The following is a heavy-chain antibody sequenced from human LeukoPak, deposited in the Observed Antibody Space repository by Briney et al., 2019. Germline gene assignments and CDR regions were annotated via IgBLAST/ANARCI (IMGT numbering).Heavy chain of an antibody. J-gene: IGHJ4*02. CDR2: IYSSGST. Sequence: SQTLSLTCTVSGGSISSGSYYWRWIRQPAGKGLEWIGRIYSSGSTNYNPSLKSRVTISVDTSKNQFSLKLSSVTAADTAVYYCARGGYCGGDCYFYYWGQGTLVTVSS. D-gene: IGHD2-21*02. CDR1: GGSISSGSYY. V-gene: IGHV4-61*02. CDR3: ARGGYCGGDCYFYY.